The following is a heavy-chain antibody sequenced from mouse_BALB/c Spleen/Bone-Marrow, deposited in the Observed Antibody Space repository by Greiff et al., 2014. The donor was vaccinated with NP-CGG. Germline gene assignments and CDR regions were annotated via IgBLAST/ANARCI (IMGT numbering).Heavy chain of an antibody. J-gene: IGHJ4*01. Sequence: EVQGVESGGGLVQPGGSRKLSCAASGFTFSSFGMHWVRQAPEKGLEWVAYISSGSSTIYYADTMKGRFTNSRDNPKNTLFLQMTSLRSEGTATYYCTRSGTLGAMDYWGQGTSVTVSS. D-gene: IGHD3-3*01. CDR3: TRSGTLGAMDY. V-gene: IGHV5-17*02. CDR1: GFTFSSFG. CDR2: ISSGSSTI.